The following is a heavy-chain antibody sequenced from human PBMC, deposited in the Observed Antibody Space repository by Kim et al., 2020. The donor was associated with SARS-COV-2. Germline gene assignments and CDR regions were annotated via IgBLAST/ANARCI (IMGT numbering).Heavy chain of an antibody. Sequence: RNYGTIWVRQAPGKGLEWVSSISADSSSKYYADSVKGRFTISRDNAKNALYLQMNSLGAEDTAIYFCARDSAYGSGNYYKEPYYYYGMDV. CDR1: RNYG. CDR3: ARDSAYGSGNYYKEPYYYYGMDV. CDR2: ISADSSSK. J-gene: IGHJ6*01. V-gene: IGHV3-21*01. D-gene: IGHD3-10*01.